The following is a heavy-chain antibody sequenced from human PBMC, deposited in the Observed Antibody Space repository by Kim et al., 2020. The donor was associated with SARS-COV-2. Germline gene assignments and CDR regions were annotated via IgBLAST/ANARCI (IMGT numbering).Heavy chain of an antibody. CDR2: IIWNSGSI. D-gene: IGHD3-3*01. V-gene: IGHV3-9*01. Sequence: GGSLRLSCAASGFTFGDYAMHWVRQAPGKGLEWVSGIIWNSGSIGYADSVKGRFTISRDNAKNSLYLQMNSLRAEDTALYYCAKDHKLRFLEWLSFGGYFDYWGQGTLVTVSS. J-gene: IGHJ4*02. CDR3: AKDHKLRFLEWLSFGGYFDY. CDR1: GFTFGDYA.